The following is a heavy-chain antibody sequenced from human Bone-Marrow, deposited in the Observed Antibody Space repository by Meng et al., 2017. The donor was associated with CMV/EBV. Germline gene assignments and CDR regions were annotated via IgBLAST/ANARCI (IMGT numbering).Heavy chain of an antibody. J-gene: IGHJ5*02. CDR3: ARHGRGQQLVGGNWFDP. CDR1: GDSIRRGYQ. Sequence: SETLSLTCTVSGDSIRRGYQWGWIRQPPGKGLEWIGYIYYSGSTNYNPSLKSRVTISVDTSKNQFSLKLSSVTAADTAVYYCARHGRGQQLVGGNWFDPWGQGTLVTVSS. CDR2: IYYSGST. D-gene: IGHD6-13*01. V-gene: IGHV4-59*01.